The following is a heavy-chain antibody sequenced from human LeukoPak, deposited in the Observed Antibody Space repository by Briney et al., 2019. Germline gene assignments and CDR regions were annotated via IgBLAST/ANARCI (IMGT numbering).Heavy chain of an antibody. D-gene: IGHD1-26*01. Sequence: ASVKVSCKAPGYTFSDYYMHWVRQAPGQGLEWMGRINPNSGGTYYAQKFQGRVTMTRDTSISTAYMDLSRLKSDDTAVYYCARAYSGSYRDDYWGQGTLVTVSS. CDR3: ARAYSGSYRDDY. V-gene: IGHV1-2*06. J-gene: IGHJ4*02. CDR2: INPNSGGT. CDR1: GYTFSDYY.